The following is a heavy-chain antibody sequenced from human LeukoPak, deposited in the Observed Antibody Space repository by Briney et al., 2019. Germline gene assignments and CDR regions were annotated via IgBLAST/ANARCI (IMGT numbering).Heavy chain of an antibody. Sequence: ASVKVSCKASGSTFTGYYMHWVRQAPGPGLEWMGWINPNSGGTDYAQKFQGRVTMTRDTSLSTAYMELSRLRSDDTAVYYCTRATSVVVPAADHYYYGMDVWGQGTTVTVSS. CDR2: INPNSGGT. D-gene: IGHD2-2*01. V-gene: IGHV1-2*02. CDR1: GSTFTGYY. J-gene: IGHJ6*02. CDR3: TRATSVVVPAADHYYYGMDV.